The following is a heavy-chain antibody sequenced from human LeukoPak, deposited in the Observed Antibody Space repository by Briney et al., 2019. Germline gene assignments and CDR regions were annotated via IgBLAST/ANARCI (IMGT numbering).Heavy chain of an antibody. D-gene: IGHD5-24*01. CDR2: IYYSGTT. J-gene: IGHJ4*02. V-gene: IGHV4-59*01. CDR3: ARGDGYNPIDY. Sequence: SETLSLTCTVSGGSISNYYWSWIRQPPGKGLEWIGYIYYSGTTNYNPSLKSRVTISVDMSKNQFSLKLSSVTAADTAVYYCARGDGYNPIDYWGQGTLVTVSS. CDR1: GGSISNYY.